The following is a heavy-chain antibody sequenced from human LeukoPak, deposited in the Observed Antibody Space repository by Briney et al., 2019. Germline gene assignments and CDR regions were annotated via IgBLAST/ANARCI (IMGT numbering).Heavy chain of an antibody. V-gene: IGHV3-7*01. J-gene: IGHJ6*03. Sequence: AGGSLRLSCAASGFTFSSYWMSWVRQAPGKGLEGVANIKQDGSEKYYVDSVKGRFTISRDNAKNSLYLQMNSLRAEDTTVYYCARVGLAVAGLYYYYYMDVWGKGTTVTVSS. D-gene: IGHD6-19*01. CDR1: GFTFSSYW. CDR2: IKQDGSEK. CDR3: ARVGLAVAGLYYYYYMDV.